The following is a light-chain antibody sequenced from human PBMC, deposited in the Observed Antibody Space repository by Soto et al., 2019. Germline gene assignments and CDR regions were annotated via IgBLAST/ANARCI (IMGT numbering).Light chain of an antibody. CDR2: DAS. CDR1: QIISSW. J-gene: IGKJ2*01. CDR3: QQYNTYLYT. V-gene: IGKV1-5*01. Sequence: DIQLTQSPSTLSASVGDRVTITCRVSQIISSWLAWYQQKPGKAPKLLIYDASSLESGVPSRFSGSGSGTEFTLTISSLQPDVFATYYCQQYNTYLYTFGQGTKLEIK.